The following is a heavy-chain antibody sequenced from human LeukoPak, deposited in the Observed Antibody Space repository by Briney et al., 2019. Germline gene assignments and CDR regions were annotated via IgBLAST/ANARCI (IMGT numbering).Heavy chain of an antibody. V-gene: IGHV3-7*01. Sequence: PGGSLRLSCAASGFTFSSYWMSWVRQAPGKGLEWVANIKQDGSEKYYVDSVKGRFTISRDNAKNSLYLQMNSLRAEDTAVYYCARGPRVVTPFPWYFDLWGRGTLVTVSS. CDR2: IKQDGSEK. D-gene: IGHD2-2*01. CDR1: GFTFSSYW. J-gene: IGHJ2*01. CDR3: ARGPRVVTPFPWYFDL.